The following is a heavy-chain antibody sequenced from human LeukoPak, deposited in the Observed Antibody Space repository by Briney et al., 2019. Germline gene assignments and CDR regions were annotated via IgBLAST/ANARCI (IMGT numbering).Heavy chain of an antibody. J-gene: IGHJ4*02. D-gene: IGHD3-9*01. V-gene: IGHV3-21*01. CDR3: ARGARWYYDILTGYS. CDR2: ISSSSSYI. Sequence: GGCLRLSCAASGFIFSSYSMNWVRQAPGKGLEWVSSISSSSSYIFYADSVKGRFTISRDNAKNSLYLQMNSLRVEDTAVYYCARGARWYYDILTGYSWGQGTLVTVSS. CDR1: GFIFSSYS.